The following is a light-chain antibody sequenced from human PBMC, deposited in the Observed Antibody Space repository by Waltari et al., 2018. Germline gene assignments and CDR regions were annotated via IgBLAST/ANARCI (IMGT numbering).Light chain of an antibody. CDR1: SSTIGSNY. J-gene: IGLJ3*02. V-gene: IGLV1-47*01. Sequence: QSVLTQPPSASGTPGQRVTISYSGSSSTIGSNYVYWYQQLPGTAPKLLIYRNNQRPSGVPDRFSGSKSGTPASLAISGLRSEDEADYYCAAWDDSLSGRVFGGGTKLTVL. CDR3: AAWDDSLSGRV. CDR2: RNN.